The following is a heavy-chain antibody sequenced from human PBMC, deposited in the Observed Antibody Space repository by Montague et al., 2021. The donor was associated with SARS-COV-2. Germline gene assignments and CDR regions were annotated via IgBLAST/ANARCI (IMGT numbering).Heavy chain of an antibody. CDR1: GFSLSTSGVC. Sequence: PALVTPTQTLTLTCTFSGFSLSTSGVCVGWIRQPPGKALEWLALXYWXSYKRYSPSLKSRLTITKDTSKNPVVLTMTNMDPVDTATYYCAHRRTTVTSPYFDLWGRGTLVTVSS. CDR3: AHRRTTVTSPYFDL. V-gene: IGHV2-5*02. CDR2: XYWXSYK. D-gene: IGHD4-17*01. J-gene: IGHJ2*01.